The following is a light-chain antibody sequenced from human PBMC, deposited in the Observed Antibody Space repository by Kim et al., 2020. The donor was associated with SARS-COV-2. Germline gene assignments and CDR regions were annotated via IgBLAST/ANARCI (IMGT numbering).Light chain of an antibody. J-gene: IGKJ1*01. CDR1: QSINIW. CDR3: QEYKSASWT. V-gene: IGKV1-5*01. Sequence: GDRVTITCRASQSINIWLAWYQQKPGKAPNLLIYDASILESGVPSRFSGSGSGTQFTLTISSLQPDDFATYYCQEYKSASWTFGQGTKVDIK. CDR2: DAS.